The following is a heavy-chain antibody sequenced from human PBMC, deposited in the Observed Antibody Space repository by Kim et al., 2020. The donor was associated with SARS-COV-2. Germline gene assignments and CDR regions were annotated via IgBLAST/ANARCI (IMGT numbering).Heavy chain of an antibody. J-gene: IGHJ4*02. CDR3: ARVRDFWSGFYFDY. D-gene: IGHD3-3*01. CDR2: IYYSGST. CDR1: GGSISSSSYY. Sequence: SETLSLTCTVSGGSISSSSYYWGWIRQPPGKGLEWIGSIYYSGSTYYNPSLKSRVTISVDTSKNQFSLKLSSVTTADTAVYYCARVRDFWSGFYFDYWGQGTLVTVSS. V-gene: IGHV4-39*07.